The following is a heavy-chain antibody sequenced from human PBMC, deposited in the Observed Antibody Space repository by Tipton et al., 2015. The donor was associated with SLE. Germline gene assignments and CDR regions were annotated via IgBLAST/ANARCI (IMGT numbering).Heavy chain of an antibody. CDR1: GFTFSSYG. V-gene: IGHV3-30*02. D-gene: IGHD6-19*01. CDR3: AKDAAVAGLGDDAFDI. Sequence: SGFTFSSYGMHWVRQAPGKGLEWVAFIRYVGSIKYYTDSVKGRFTISRDNSKNTLYLQMNSLRADDTAVYYCAKDAAVAGLGDDAFDIWGQGTMVTVSS. CDR2: IRYVGSIK. J-gene: IGHJ3*02.